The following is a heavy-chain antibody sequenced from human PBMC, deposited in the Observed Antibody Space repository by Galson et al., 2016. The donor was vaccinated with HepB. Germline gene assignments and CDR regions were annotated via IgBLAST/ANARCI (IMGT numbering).Heavy chain of an antibody. V-gene: IGHV1-2*02. CDR3: ARVFTMVRGVTNTFYYYGMDI. D-gene: IGHD3-10*01. J-gene: IGHJ6*02. Sequence: SVKVSCKASGYTLTDYYIHWVRQAPGQGLEWMGWINPNSGGTNYAQKFQGRVTMTRDTSISTAYMELSGLKSDDTAVYYCARVFTMVRGVTNTFYYYGMDIWGQGTTVTVSS. CDR2: INPNSGGT. CDR1: GYTLTDYY.